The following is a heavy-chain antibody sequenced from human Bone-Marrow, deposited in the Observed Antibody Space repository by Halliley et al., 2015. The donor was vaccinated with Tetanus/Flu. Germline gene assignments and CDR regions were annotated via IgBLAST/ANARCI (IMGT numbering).Heavy chain of an antibody. CDR2: IKNDGNST. D-gene: IGHD6-19*01. J-gene: IGHJ4*02. V-gene: IGHV3-74*01. Sequence: SLRLSCAAAGFTFSNYWMHWVRQVPGKGLVWVSRIKNDGNSTSYADSVKGRFTISRDNAKNTLYLQMNSLRAEDTAMYYCARDNGYSSGYYGGVAGYWGQGTLVTVSS. CDR3: ARDNGYSSGYYGGVAGY. CDR1: GFTFSNYW.